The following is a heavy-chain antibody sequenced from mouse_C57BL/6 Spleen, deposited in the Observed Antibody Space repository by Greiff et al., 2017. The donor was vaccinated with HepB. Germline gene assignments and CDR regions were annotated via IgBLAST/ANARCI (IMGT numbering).Heavy chain of an antibody. CDR1: GYTFTDYY. CDR2: INPNNGGT. D-gene: IGHD3-2*02. CDR3: ARSEGYHYFDY. J-gene: IGHJ2*01. V-gene: IGHV1-26*01. Sequence: EVQLQQSGPELVKPGASVKISCKASGYTFTDYYMNWVKQSHGKSLEWIGDINPNNGGTSYNQKFKGKATLTVDKSSSTAYMEHRSLTSEDSAVYYCARSEGYHYFDYWGQGTTLTVSS.